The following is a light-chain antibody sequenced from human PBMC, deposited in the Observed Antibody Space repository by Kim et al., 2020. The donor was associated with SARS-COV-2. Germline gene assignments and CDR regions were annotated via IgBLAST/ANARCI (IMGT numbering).Light chain of an antibody. V-gene: IGKV2-30*02. CDR1: QRLVHSDGNTY. Sequence: DVVMTQSPLSLPVTLGQPASISCKSSQRLVHSDGNTYLNWFQQRPGQSPGRLIYKVSNRDSGVPDRFSGSGSGTDFTLRISRVEAEDVGVYYCMQGAHWPAALTFGGGTKVDIK. CDR3: MQGAHWPAALT. J-gene: IGKJ4*01. CDR2: KVS.